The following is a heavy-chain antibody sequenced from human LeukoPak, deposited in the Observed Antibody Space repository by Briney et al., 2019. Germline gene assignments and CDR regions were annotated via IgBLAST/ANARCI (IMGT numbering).Heavy chain of an antibody. CDR1: GISVSSNY. V-gene: IGHV3-53*01. Sequence: GGSLRLSCAVSGISVSSNYMSWVRQAPGKGLERVSVLYSGGSMYYADSVKGRFTISRDNSKNTLYLQMNSLRAEDTAVYYCARGGGYGQDFDYWGQGTLVTVSS. J-gene: IGHJ4*02. CDR3: ARGGGYGQDFDY. D-gene: IGHD5-12*01. CDR2: LYSGGSM.